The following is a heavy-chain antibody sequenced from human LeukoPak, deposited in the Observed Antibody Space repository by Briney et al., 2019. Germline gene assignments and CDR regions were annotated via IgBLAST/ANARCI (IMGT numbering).Heavy chain of an antibody. CDR3: SREWGRIAVAGGPGY. CDR2: IWYDGRTK. CDR1: GFTLSNYG. D-gene: IGHD6-19*01. V-gene: IGHV3-33*01. Sequence: PGGSLRLSCAASGFTLSNYGMHWVRQAPGKGLEWVALIWYDGRTKFHADSVKGRFTISRDNSKNTLFLQMDSLRDEDTAVYYCSREWGRIAVAGGPGYWGQGTRVTVSS. J-gene: IGHJ4*02.